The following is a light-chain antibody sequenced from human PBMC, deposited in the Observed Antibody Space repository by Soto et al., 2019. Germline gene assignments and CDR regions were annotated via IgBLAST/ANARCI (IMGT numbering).Light chain of an antibody. Sequence: EIVLTQSPGTLSSSPGERATLSCRASQAVGNAYLAWYQHKPGQVPRLLIHGASNRATGIPDRFSGGGSGTDFTLTINRLQPEDFAVYYGQQFGSSPYTFGQGTRLEIK. CDR3: QQFGSSPYT. CDR2: GAS. CDR1: QAVGNAY. V-gene: IGKV3-20*01. J-gene: IGKJ2*01.